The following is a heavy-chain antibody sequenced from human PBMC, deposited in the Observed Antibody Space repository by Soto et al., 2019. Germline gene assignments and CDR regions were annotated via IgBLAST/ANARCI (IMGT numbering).Heavy chain of an antibody. D-gene: IGHD1-26*01. CDR2: ISYDGSNK. J-gene: IGHJ6*02. V-gene: IGHV3-30-3*01. CDR3: ARTPRGQWELPYYYYGMDV. CDR1: GFIFSSDW. Sequence: GSLRLSCAASGFIFSSDWMHWVRQAPGKGLEWVAVISYDGSNKYYADSVKGRFTISRDNSKNTLYLQMNSLRAEDTAVYYCARTPRGQWELPYYYYGMDVWSLGTTVTVSS.